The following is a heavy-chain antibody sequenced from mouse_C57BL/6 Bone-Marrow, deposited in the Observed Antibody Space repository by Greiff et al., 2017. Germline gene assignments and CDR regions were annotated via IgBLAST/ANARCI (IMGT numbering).Heavy chain of an antibody. J-gene: IGHJ1*03. D-gene: IGHD1-1*01. CDR3: ARRKSSSDGYFDV. V-gene: IGHV2-9-1*01. Sequence: QVQLQQSGPGLVAPSQSLSITCTVSGFSLTSYAISWVRQPPGKGLEWLGVIWTGGGTNYNSALKSRLSISKDNSKSQVFLKMNSRQTDDTARYYCARRKSSSDGYFDVWGTGTTVTVSS. CDR2: IWTGGGT. CDR1: GFSLTSYA.